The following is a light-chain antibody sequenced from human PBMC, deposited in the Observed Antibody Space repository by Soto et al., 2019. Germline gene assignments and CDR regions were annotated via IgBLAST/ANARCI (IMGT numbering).Light chain of an antibody. J-gene: IGKJ2*01. CDR1: QSVSNKY. CDR2: GSS. CDR3: QQYVSSPSYT. V-gene: IGKV3-20*01. Sequence: EVVLTQSPGTLSLSPGERATLSCRASQSVSNKYLAWYQQKPGQAPRLLIFGSSDRATGIPDRFRGSESGTDFTLSIRRLEPDDFAVYYCQQYVSSPSYTFRQGTKLEMK.